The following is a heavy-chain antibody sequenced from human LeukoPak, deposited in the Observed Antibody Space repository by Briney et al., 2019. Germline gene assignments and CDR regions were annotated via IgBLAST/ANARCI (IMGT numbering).Heavy chain of an antibody. D-gene: IGHD6-19*01. Sequence: GGSLRLSCAASGFTFSSYSMNWVRQAPGKGLEWVSSISSSSSNIYYADSVKGRFTISRDNAKNSLYLQMNSLRAEDTAVYYCAREGGSGWYSGWFDPWGQGTLVTVSS. CDR3: AREGGSGWYSGWFDP. CDR2: ISSSSSNI. J-gene: IGHJ5*02. V-gene: IGHV3-21*01. CDR1: GFTFSSYS.